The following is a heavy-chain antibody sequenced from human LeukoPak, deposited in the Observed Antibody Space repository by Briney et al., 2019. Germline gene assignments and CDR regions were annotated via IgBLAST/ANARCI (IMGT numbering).Heavy chain of an antibody. CDR3: ARDVGGSSYNWFDP. V-gene: IGHV4-38-2*02. CDR2: IYHSGST. CDR1: GYSISSGYY. D-gene: IGHD2-15*01. J-gene: IGHJ5*02. Sequence: PSETLSLTCTVSGYSISSGYYWGWIRQPPGKGLEWIGSIYHSGSTYYNPSLKSRVTISVDTSKNQFSLKLSSVTAADTAVYYCARDVGGSSYNWFDPWGQGTLVTVSS.